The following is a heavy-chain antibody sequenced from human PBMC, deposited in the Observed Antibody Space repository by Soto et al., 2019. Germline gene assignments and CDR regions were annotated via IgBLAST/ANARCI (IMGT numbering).Heavy chain of an antibody. CDR2: ISSSSSTI. V-gene: IGHV3-48*01. D-gene: IGHD1-7*01. CDR1: GFTFSSYS. CDR3: AGTTSLQWYYMDV. Sequence: PGGSLRLSCAASGFTFSSYSMNWVRQAPGKGLEWVSYISSSSSTIYYAVSVKSRITVNPDTSKNQFSLHLNSVTPEDTAVYYCAGTTSLQWYYMDVWDKGTTVTVSS. J-gene: IGHJ6*03.